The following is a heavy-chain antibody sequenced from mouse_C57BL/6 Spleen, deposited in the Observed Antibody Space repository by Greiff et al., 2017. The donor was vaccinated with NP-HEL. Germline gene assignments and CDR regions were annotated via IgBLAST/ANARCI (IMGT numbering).Heavy chain of an antibody. V-gene: IGHV3-6*01. Sequence: EVKLQESGPGLVKPSQSLSLTCSVTGYSITSGYYWNWIRQFPGNKLEWMGYISYDGSNNYNPSLKNRISITRDTSKNQFFLKLNSVTTEDTATYYCARDYGETYAMDYWGQGTSVTVSS. CDR1: GYSITSGYY. J-gene: IGHJ4*01. CDR2: ISYDGSN. D-gene: IGHD1-1*01. CDR3: ARDYGETYAMDY.